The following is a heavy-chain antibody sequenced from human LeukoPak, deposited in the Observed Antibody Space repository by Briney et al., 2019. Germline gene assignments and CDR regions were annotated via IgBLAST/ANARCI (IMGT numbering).Heavy chain of an antibody. CDR2: SPYDGSNE. Sequence: GGSLRLSCAASGFTFSSYGMSWVRQAPGKGLEWVAVSPYDGSNEYYADSVKGRFTISRDNSKNTLYLQMNSLRPEDTAVYYCAKNILTGYYNVGSLDYWGQGTLVTVSS. CDR1: GFTFSSYG. V-gene: IGHV3-30*18. D-gene: IGHD3-9*01. J-gene: IGHJ4*02. CDR3: AKNILTGYYNVGSLDY.